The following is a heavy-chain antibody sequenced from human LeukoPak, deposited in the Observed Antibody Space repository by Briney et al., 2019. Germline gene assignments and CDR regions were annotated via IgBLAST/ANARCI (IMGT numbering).Heavy chain of an antibody. Sequence: GGSLRLSCAASEFTFSSYAVQWGRQAPGKGLEWVSGITVSGGTTYYTTSVKGRITISRDKSKNTLYLQMNSLRAEDTAVYYCAKYLTTRGPPYALDVWGQGTTVTVSS. CDR1: EFTFSSYA. CDR2: ITVSGGTT. V-gene: IGHV3-23*01. CDR3: AKYLTTRGPPYALDV. D-gene: IGHD1-14*01. J-gene: IGHJ6*02.